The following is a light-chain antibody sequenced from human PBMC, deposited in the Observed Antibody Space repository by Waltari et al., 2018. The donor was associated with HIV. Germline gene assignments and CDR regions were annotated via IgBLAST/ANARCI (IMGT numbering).Light chain of an antibody. J-gene: IGLJ3*02. CDR3: AVWDGSLSAWL. CDR1: SSNIGNTF. Sequence: QSVLTQSPSTSASPEQRVTISCYGTSSNIGNTFVSCYQRLPGTAPKLLIFRNNQRPSGVPDRFSGSKSDTSASLVISVLRSEDEAEYFCAVWDGSLSAWLFGGGTKVAVL. CDR2: RNN. V-gene: IGLV1-47*01.